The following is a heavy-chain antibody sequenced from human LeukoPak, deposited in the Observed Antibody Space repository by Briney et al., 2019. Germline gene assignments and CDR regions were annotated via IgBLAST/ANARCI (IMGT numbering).Heavy chain of an antibody. CDR2: IWYDGSNK. J-gene: IGHJ4*02. Sequence: GGSLRLSCSASGFTFSNYGMHWVRQAPGKGLEWMAVIWYDGSNKYYGDSVKGRFTISRDNSKNTLYLQMNSLRAEDTAMYYCAKDGCGGDCYLGYWGQGTLVTVSS. CDR3: AKDGCGGDCYLGY. CDR1: GFTFSNYG. V-gene: IGHV3-33*06. D-gene: IGHD2-21*02.